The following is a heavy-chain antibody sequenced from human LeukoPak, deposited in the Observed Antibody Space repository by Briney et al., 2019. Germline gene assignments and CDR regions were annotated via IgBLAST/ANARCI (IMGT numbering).Heavy chain of an antibody. CDR3: ARGSNYCSSISCHMND. D-gene: IGHD2-2*02. J-gene: IGHJ4*02. CDR1: GGSISTGNYY. V-gene: IGHV4-39*01. Sequence: SETLSLTCTVSGGSISTGNYYWGWIRQPPGKGLEWIGSLYYTGSTYYNPSLKSRVTISRDTAKNQFSLKLSSVTAADTAVYYCARGSNYCSSISCHMNDWGQGTLVTVSS. CDR2: LYYTGST.